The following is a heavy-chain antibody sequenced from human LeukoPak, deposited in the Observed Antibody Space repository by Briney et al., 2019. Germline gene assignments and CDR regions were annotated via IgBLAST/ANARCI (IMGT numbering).Heavy chain of an antibody. D-gene: IGHD6-6*01. Sequence: SETLSLTCTVSGGSISSGSYYWSWIRQPAGKGLEWIGRIYTSGSTNYNPSLESRVTISVDTSKNQFSLKLTSLTAADTAVYYCAREGQQLVPPFDYWGQGNLVTVSS. CDR3: AREGQQLVPPFDY. CDR1: GGSISSGSYY. J-gene: IGHJ4*02. CDR2: IYTSGST. V-gene: IGHV4-61*02.